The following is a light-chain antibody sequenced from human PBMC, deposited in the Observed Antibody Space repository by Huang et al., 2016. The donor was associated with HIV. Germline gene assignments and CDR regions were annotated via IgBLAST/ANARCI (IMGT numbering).Light chain of an antibody. Sequence: DIEMTQSPDSLTVSLGARAIINCKSSQAVLKNSNKKNYLAWYQQRPGQPPKVLIYWESSRESGVPDRFSGSGSGTDFNLTISSLQPEDLAVYYCQQYYSPPYTFGQGTRLEI. CDR2: WES. CDR3: QQYYSPPYT. J-gene: IGKJ2*01. CDR1: QAVLKNSNKKNY. V-gene: IGKV4-1*01.